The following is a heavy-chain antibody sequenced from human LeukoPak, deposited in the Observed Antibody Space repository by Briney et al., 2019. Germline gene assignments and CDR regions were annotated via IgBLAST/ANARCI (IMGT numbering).Heavy chain of an antibody. V-gene: IGHV1-69*13. CDR3: AREGYGDRRVAFDY. J-gene: IGHJ4*02. D-gene: IGHD4-17*01. CDR1: GGTFSSYA. Sequence: SVKVSCKASGGTFSSYAISWVRQAPGQGLEWMGGIIPIFGTANYAQKFQGRVTITADESTSTAYMELSSLRSEDTAVYYCAREGYGDRRVAFDYWGQGTLVTDSS. CDR2: IIPIFGTA.